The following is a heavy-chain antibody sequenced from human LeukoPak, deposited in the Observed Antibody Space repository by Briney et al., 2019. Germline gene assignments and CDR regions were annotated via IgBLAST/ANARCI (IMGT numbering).Heavy chain of an antibody. J-gene: IGHJ3*02. CDR1: GFPFSNYA. CDR2: ISGSGGST. V-gene: IGHV3-23*01. CDR3: AKERSRITIFGVVKHDAFDI. D-gene: IGHD3-3*01. Sequence: PGGSLRLSCAASGFPFSNYALHWVRQAPGKGLEWVSAISGSGGSTYYADSVKGRFTISRDNSKNTLFLQMNSLRAEDTAVYYCAKERSRITIFGVVKHDAFDIWGQGTMVTVSS.